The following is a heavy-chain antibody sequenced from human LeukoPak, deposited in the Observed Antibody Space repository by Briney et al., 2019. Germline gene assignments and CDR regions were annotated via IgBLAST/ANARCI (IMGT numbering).Heavy chain of an antibody. J-gene: IGHJ4*02. CDR2: MNNDGSGT. CDR3: ARGSHVLMVYAPFDY. V-gene: IGHV3-74*01. Sequence: GGSLRLSCAASGLTLSNYWMHWVRQAPGKGLVWVSRMNNDGSGTTYAESVRGRFTISRDNAENTLYLQMNSLRAEDTAVYYCARGSHVLMVYAPFDYWGQGTLVTVSS. CDR1: GLTLSNYW. D-gene: IGHD2-8*01.